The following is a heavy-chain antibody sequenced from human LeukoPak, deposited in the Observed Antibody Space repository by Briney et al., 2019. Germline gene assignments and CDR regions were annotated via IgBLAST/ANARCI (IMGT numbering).Heavy chain of an antibody. CDR2: ISSSSSTI. D-gene: IGHD1-26*01. CDR1: GFTFSSYS. CDR3: AKRSTQYSGSYFDAFDA. J-gene: IGHJ3*01. V-gene: IGHV3-48*04. Sequence: GGSLRLSCAASGFTFSSYSMNWVRQAPGKGLEWVSYISSSSSTIYYADSVKGRFTISRDNAKNLLYLQMNSLRAEDTAVYYCAKRSTQYSGSYFDAFDAWGQGTMVIVSS.